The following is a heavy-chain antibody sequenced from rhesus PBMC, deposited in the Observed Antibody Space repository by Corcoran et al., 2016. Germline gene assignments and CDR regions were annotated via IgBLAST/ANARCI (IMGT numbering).Heavy chain of an antibody. CDR1: GGSVSSSNW. Sequence: QVQLQESGPGLVKPSETLSLTCAVSGGSVSSSNWWSWIRHPPGKGLEWIGYISGSSGSTYYNPSLKSRVTISTDTSKNQFSLKRSSVTAADTAVYYCAREAPANYWGQGVLVTVSS. V-gene: IGHV4-65*01. D-gene: IGHD2-33*01. CDR2: ISGSSGST. J-gene: IGHJ4*01. CDR3: AREAPANY.